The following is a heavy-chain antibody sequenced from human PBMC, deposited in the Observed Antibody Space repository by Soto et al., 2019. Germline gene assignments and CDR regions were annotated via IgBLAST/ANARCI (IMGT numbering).Heavy chain of an antibody. V-gene: IGHV4-59*08. J-gene: IGHJ6*03. D-gene: IGHD3-10*01. CDR1: GGSISSYY. CDR2: IYYSGST. Sequence: PSETLSLTCTVSGGSISSYYWSWIRQPPGKGLEWIGYIYYSGSTNYNPSLKSRVTISVDTSKNQFSLKLSSVTAADTAVYYCAISAYYYGSGSYRGEYYYYYMDVWGKGTTVTVSS. CDR3: AISAYYYGSGSYRGEYYYYYMDV.